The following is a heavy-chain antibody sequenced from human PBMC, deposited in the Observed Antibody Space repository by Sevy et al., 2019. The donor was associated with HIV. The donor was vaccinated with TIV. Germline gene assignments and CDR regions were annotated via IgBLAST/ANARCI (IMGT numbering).Heavy chain of an antibody. D-gene: IGHD3-3*01. CDR2: ISYDGENK. Sequence: GGSLRLSCAASGFTFRTYAIHWVRQAPGKGLQWVAVISYDGENKFYADSVKGRFTISRDNSKNMVYLQMNSLRAEDTAVYYCARGPLLRFLDPKGGLDVWGQGTTVTVSS. V-gene: IGHV3-30*04. CDR3: ARGPLLRFLDPKGGLDV. J-gene: IGHJ6*02. CDR1: GFTFRTYA.